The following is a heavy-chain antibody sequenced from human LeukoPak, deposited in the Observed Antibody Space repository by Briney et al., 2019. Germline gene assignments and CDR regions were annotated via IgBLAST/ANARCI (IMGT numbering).Heavy chain of an antibody. Sequence: GGSLRLSCAASGFTFNNYALHWVRQAPGRGLEWVAIVSFDGTNKYYADSVKGRFTISRDNSKDSVYLQMNSLRPEDTAVYYCAIPSVPAALDCWGQGTLVTVSS. V-gene: IGHV3-30*04. D-gene: IGHD2-2*01. CDR2: VSFDGTNK. CDR1: GFTFNNYA. CDR3: AIPSVPAALDC. J-gene: IGHJ4*02.